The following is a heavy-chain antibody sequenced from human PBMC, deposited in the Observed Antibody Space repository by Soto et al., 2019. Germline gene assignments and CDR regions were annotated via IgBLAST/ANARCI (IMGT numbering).Heavy chain of an antibody. CDR3: ARYREDILTASRLFHY. D-gene: IGHD3-9*01. J-gene: IGHJ4*02. Sequence: SETLSLTCTVSVVSISSGGYYCSWIRQHPGKGLEWIGYIYYSGSTYYNPSLKSRVTISVDTSKSQFSLKLSSVTAADTAVYYCARYREDILTASRLFHYWGQATPRTLSS. V-gene: IGHV4-31*03. CDR1: VVSISSGGYY. CDR2: IYYSGST.